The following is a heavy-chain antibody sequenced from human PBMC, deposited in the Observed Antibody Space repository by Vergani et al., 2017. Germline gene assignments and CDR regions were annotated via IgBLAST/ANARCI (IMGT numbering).Heavy chain of an antibody. J-gene: IGHJ6*02. Sequence: EVQLVESGGGLVQPGGSLRLSCAASGFTFSSYWMHWVRQAPGKGLVWVSRINSDGSSTSYADSVKGRFTISRDNAKNTLYLQMNSLRAADTAVYYCARGSDYDFWSGYPYGYGMDVWGQGTTVTVSS. CDR1: GFTFSSYW. CDR3: ARGSDYDFWSGYPYGYGMDV. D-gene: IGHD3-3*01. CDR2: INSDGSST. V-gene: IGHV3-74*01.